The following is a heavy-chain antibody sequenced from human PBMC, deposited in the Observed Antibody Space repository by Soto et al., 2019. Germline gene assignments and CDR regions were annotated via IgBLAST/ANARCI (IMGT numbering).Heavy chain of an antibody. V-gene: IGHV3-49*03. CDR1: GFTFGDYA. Sequence: GGSLRLSCTASGFTFGDYAMSWFRQAPGKGLEWVGFIRSKAYGGTTEYAASVKGRFTISRDDSKSIAYLQMNSLKTEDTAVYYCTRDGRELPSYYGMDVWGQGTTVTVSS. CDR2: IRSKAYGGTT. CDR3: TRDGRELPSYYGMDV. J-gene: IGHJ6*02. D-gene: IGHD1-26*01.